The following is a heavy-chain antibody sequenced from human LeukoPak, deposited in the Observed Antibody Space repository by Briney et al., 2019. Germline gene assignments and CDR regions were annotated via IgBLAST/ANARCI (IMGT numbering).Heavy chain of an antibody. J-gene: IGHJ6*03. V-gene: IGHV3-23*01. D-gene: IGHD3-10*01. CDR1: GFTFSSYA. CDR3: VKFRGIQHYNYHMDV. Sequence: GGSLRLSCAASGFTFSSYAMSWVRQAPGKGLEWVSGLTGSGGNTYYADSVKGRFTTSRDNSKNTLSLQMNSLRAEDAAVYYCVKFRGIQHYNYHMDVWGKETTVTVSS. CDR2: LTGSGGNT.